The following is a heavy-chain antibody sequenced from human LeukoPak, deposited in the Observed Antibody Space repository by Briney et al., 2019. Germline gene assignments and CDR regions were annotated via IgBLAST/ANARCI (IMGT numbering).Heavy chain of an antibody. D-gene: IGHD5-24*01. J-gene: IGHJ3*02. CDR2: IYYSGST. CDR1: GGSISSYY. V-gene: IGHV4-59*08. Sequence: SETLSLTCTVSGGSISSYYWSWIRQPPGKGLEWIGYIYYSGSTNYNPSLKSRVTISVDTSKNQFSLKLSSVTAADTAVYYCARSRDGYNLGAFDIWGQGTMVTVSS. CDR3: ARSRDGYNLGAFDI.